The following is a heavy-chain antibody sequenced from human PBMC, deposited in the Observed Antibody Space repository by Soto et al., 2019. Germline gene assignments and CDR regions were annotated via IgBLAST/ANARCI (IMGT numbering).Heavy chain of an antibody. CDR1: GGSISSGGYY. J-gene: IGHJ5*02. Sequence: QVQLQESGPGLVKPSQTLSLTCTVSGGSISSGGYYWSWIRQHPGKGLEWIGYIYYIGSTYYNPSLKSRVTISVDTSKNQFSLKLSSVTAADTAVYYCASGGQDIVVVPPWFDPWGQGTLVTVSS. CDR3: ASGGQDIVVVPPWFDP. V-gene: IGHV4-31*03. CDR2: IYYIGST. D-gene: IGHD2-2*01.